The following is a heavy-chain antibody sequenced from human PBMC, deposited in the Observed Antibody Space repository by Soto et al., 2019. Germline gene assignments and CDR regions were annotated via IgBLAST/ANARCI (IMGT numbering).Heavy chain of an antibody. CDR3: AIGRTCTLFYQGMDF. CDR1: GGTFSSYA. J-gene: IGHJ6*02. CDR2: IIAIYGNA. Sequence: GASVKVSCKASGGTFSSYAISWVRQAPGQGLEWMGGIIAIYGNANYAQKLQGRVTITTDKSTSTAYMELRSLRSEDTAVYYCAIGRTCTLFYQGMDFWGQGTTVTVSS. V-gene: IGHV1-69*05.